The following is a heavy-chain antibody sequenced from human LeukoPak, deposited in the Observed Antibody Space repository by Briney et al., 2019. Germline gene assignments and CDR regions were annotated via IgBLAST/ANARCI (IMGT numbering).Heavy chain of an antibody. CDR1: GFTFSSYG. Sequence: GGSLRLSCAASGFTFSSYGVHWVRQAPGKGLEWVAVIWYDGSNKYYADSVKGRFTISRDNSKNTLYLQMNSLRAEDTAVYYCARGDDYGDFDYFDYWGQGTLVTVSS. CDR3: ARGDDYGDFDYFDY. J-gene: IGHJ4*02. D-gene: IGHD4-17*01. CDR2: IWYDGSNK. V-gene: IGHV3-33*01.